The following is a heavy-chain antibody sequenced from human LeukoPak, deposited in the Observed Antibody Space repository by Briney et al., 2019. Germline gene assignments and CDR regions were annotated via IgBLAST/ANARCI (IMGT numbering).Heavy chain of an antibody. CDR3: ARESSFYFDY. V-gene: IGHV3-33*01. Sequence: GRSLRLSCAASGFTFSDYGIHWVRQAPGQGLEWVALIWYDGSKKYYADSVKGRFTISRDNTKNTLYLQMNSLRAEDTAVYYCARESSFYFDYWGQGTLVTVSS. CDR2: IWYDGSKK. CDR1: GFTFSDYG. J-gene: IGHJ4*02. D-gene: IGHD2-2*01.